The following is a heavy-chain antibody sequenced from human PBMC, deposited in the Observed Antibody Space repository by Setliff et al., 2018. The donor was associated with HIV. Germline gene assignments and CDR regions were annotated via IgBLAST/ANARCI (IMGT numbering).Heavy chain of an antibody. D-gene: IGHD6-6*01. J-gene: IGHJ4*02. V-gene: IGHV4-59*11. Sequence: SETLSLTCTVSGGSISSHYWTWIRQPPGKELEWIGSIYYSGSPNYNPSLKSRVTMSVDTSKNQFPLKLTSVTAADTAVYFCARTDHTSSSDFWGQGTLVTVSS. CDR1: GGSISSHY. CDR3: ARTDHTSSSDF. CDR2: IYYSGSP.